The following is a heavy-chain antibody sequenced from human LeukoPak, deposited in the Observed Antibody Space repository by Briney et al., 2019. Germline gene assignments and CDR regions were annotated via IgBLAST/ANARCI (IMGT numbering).Heavy chain of an antibody. CDR1: GGSISSGGYY. D-gene: IGHD2-2*01. Sequence: SETLSLTCTVSGGSISSGGYYWSWIRQPPGTGLEWIGYIYHSGSTYYNPSLKSRVTISVDRSKNQFSLKLSSVTAADTAVYYCARGDIVVVPAATFDYWGQGTLVTVSS. CDR3: ARGDIVVVPAATFDY. J-gene: IGHJ4*02. V-gene: IGHV4-30-2*01. CDR2: IYHSGST.